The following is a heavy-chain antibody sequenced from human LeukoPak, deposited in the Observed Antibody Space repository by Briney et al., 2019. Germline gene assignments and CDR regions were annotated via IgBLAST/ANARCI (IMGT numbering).Heavy chain of an antibody. J-gene: IGHJ4*02. CDR2: ISYDGSNK. CDR3: AKGRVRDYSNYLARLGGDY. Sequence: PGRSLRLSCAASGFTFSSYAMHWVRQAPGKGLEWVAVISYDGSNKYYADSVKGRFTISRDNSKNTLYLQMNSLRAEDTAVYYCAKGRVRDYSNYLARLGGDYWGQGTLVTVSS. V-gene: IGHV3-30-3*01. D-gene: IGHD4-11*01. CDR1: GFTFSSYA.